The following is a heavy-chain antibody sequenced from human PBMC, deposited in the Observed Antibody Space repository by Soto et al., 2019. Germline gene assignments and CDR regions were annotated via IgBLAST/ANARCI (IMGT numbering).Heavy chain of an antibody. J-gene: IGHJ6*02. CDR3: ARAPDSHDYYDSSGYYSYYYYGMDV. Sequence: ASVKVSCKASGYTFTGYYMHWVRQAPGQGLEWMGWINPNSGGTNYAQKFQGWVTMTRDTSISTAYMELSRLRSDDTAVYYCARAPDSHDYYDSSGYYSYYYYGMDVWGQGTTVTVSS. V-gene: IGHV1-2*04. CDR2: INPNSGGT. CDR1: GYTFTGYY. D-gene: IGHD3-22*01.